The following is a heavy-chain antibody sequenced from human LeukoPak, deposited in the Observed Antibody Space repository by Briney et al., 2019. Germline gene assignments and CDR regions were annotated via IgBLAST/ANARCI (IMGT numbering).Heavy chain of an antibody. J-gene: IGHJ4*02. CDR2: IYYSGST. CDR3: AREPSSVSGMLFDY. D-gene: IGHD6-19*01. CDR1: GGSISSNGYY. Sequence: SETLSLTCTVSGGSISSNGYYWGWIRQPPGKGLEWIGTIYYSGSTYYNPSLKSRVTLFVDTSKNHFSLKLNSVTAADTAVYYCAREPSSVSGMLFDYWGQGTLVTVSS. V-gene: IGHV4-39*02.